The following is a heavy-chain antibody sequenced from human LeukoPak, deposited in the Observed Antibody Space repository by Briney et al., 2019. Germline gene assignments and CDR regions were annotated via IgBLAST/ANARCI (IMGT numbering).Heavy chain of an antibody. D-gene: IGHD3-10*01. J-gene: IGHJ6*02. CDR1: GYTFTSYG. CDR2: ISAYNGNT. Sequence: ASVKVSCKASGYTFTSYGISWVRQAPGQGLEWMGWISAYNGNTNYAQKLQGRVTMTTDTSTSTAYMELRSLRSDDTAVYYCARVRGSYYYGSGSYYNPHYYGMDVWGQGTTVTVSS. V-gene: IGHV1-18*01. CDR3: ARVRGSYYYGSGSYYNPHYYGMDV.